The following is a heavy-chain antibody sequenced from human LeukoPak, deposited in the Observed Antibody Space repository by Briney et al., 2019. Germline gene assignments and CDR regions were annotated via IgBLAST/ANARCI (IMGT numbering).Heavy chain of an antibody. CDR2: VNHSGST. J-gene: IGHJ4*02. D-gene: IGHD3-10*01. V-gene: IGHV4-34*01. CDR3: ARSKPYCYGSGSYFHY. Sequence: PLEALSVTRAVYGGSFSGYYWSWMRQPPPKGLEWIGEVNHSGSTNYNPSLMSRVTILVDTSKNQFSLKLSSVTAAETAVYYCARSKPYCYGSGSYFHYWGQGTLVTVSS. CDR1: GGSFSGYY.